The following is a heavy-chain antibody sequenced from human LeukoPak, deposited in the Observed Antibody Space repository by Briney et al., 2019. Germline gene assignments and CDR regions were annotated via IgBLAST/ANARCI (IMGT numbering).Heavy chain of an antibody. CDR3: ARRPTYCTDGVCYPNWFDP. D-gene: IGHD2-8*01. J-gene: IGHJ5*02. V-gene: IGHV4-39*07. Sequence: PSETLSLTCTVSGDSSSNSIYYWSWIRQPPGKGLEWIGEINHSGSTNYNPSLKSRVTISVDTSKNQFSLKLSSVTAADTAVYFCARRPTYCTDGVCYPNWFDPWGQGTLVTVSS. CDR2: INHSGST. CDR1: GDSSSNSIYY.